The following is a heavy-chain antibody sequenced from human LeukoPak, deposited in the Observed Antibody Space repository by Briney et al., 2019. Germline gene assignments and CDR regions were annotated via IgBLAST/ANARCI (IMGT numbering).Heavy chain of an antibody. J-gene: IGHJ4*02. D-gene: IGHD6-13*01. Sequence: GESLKISCKGSGYSFTSYWIGWVRQMPGKGLEWMGIIYPGDSDTRYSPSFRGQVTISADKSISTAYLQWSSLKASDTAMYYCARQVVAAAGTKYFDYWGQGTLVTVSS. V-gene: IGHV5-51*01. CDR3: ARQVVAAAGTKYFDY. CDR2: IYPGDSDT. CDR1: GYSFTSYW.